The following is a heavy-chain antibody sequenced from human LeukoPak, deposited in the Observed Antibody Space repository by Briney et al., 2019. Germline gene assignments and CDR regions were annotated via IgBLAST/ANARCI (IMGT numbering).Heavy chain of an antibody. CDR3: AAHGGFCGGDCFPNAECFQH. Sequence: ASVKVSCKASGGTFSSYAISWVRQAPGQGLEWMGRIIPILGIANYAQKFQGRVTITADKSTSTAYTELSSLRSEDTAVYYCAAHGGFCGGDCFPNAECFQHRGQGTLVTVSS. CDR2: IIPILGIA. D-gene: IGHD2-21*02. CDR1: GGTFSSYA. V-gene: IGHV1-69*04. J-gene: IGHJ1*01.